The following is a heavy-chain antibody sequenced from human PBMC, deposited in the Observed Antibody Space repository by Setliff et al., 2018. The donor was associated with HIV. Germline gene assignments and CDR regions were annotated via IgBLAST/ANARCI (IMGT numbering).Heavy chain of an antibody. D-gene: IGHD3-16*02. J-gene: IGHJ6*03. V-gene: IGHV3-33*01. CDR1: GFTFSSYG. CDR2: IWYDGRNK. CDR3: ARDPRASYLSYYYYHYLDV. Sequence: PGGSLRLSCPASGFTFSSYGMHWVRQAPGKGLEWVAVIWYDGRNKYYADSVKGRFTISRGNSKNTLYLQINSLTAEDTAVYYCARDPRASYLSYYYYHYLDVWGKGTTVTVSS.